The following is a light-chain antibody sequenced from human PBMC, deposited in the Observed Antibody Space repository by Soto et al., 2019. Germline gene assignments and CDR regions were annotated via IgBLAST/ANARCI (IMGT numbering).Light chain of an antibody. CDR3: SSYTGSSSLYV. J-gene: IGLJ1*01. CDR1: SSDVGTYTY. CDR2: EVS. Sequence: QSVLTQPASVSGSPGQSITVSCTGTSSDVGTYTYVSWYQQHPGKAPKLMIYEVSNRPSGVSNRFSGSKSGNTASLTISGLQAEEEADHYCSSYTGSSSLYVFGAGKKVIVL. V-gene: IGLV2-14*01.